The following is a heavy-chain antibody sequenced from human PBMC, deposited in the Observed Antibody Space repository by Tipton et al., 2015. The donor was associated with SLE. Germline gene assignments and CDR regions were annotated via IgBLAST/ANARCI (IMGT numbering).Heavy chain of an antibody. D-gene: IGHD3-10*01. J-gene: IGHJ4*02. CDR3: ARSSYMVRGSHFDY. CDR1: GGSISSYY. CDR2: IYFTGTT. Sequence: TLSLTCTVSGGSISSYYWSWIRQPPGKGLEWIGYIYFTGTTNYDPSLRSRVTMSVDTSKKQFSLKLSSVTAADTAVYYCARSSYMVRGSHFDYWGQGTLVTVSS. V-gene: IGHV4-59*12.